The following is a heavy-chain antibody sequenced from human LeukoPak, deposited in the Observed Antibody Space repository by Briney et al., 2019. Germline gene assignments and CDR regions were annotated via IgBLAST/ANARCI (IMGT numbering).Heavy chain of an antibody. V-gene: IGHV3-49*03. CDR2: IRGKALGWTT. J-gene: IGHJ4*02. Sequence: GGSLRLSCIGSGFTFADYGLSWFRQASGKGLEWVGFIRGKALGWTTEYAASVKGRFSMSRDDSKNIAYLQMDNLKTEDTAVYYCSTDFWRLGFDYWGQGTLVTVSS. CDR3: STDFWRLGFDY. D-gene: IGHD3-3*01. CDR1: GFTFADYG.